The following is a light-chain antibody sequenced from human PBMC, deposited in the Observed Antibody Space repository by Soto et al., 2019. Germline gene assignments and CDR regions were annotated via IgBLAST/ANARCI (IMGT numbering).Light chain of an antibody. V-gene: IGLV2-14*03. J-gene: IGLJ1*01. CDR2: DVI. CDR1: NTDVGAYDY. CDR3: SSYSTISNLV. Sequence: QSALTQPASVSGSPGQSITISCSGTNTDVGAYDYVSWYQQHPGKAPKLILYDVINRPSGVSDRFSGSKSGNTASLTISGLQDEEEAEYFCSSYSTISNLVFGTGTKLTVL.